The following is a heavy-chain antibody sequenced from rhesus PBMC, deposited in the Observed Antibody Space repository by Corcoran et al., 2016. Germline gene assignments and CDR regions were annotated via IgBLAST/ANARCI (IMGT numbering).Heavy chain of an antibody. CDR1: GYSISSCSG. CDR2: ISYSGST. V-gene: IGHV4-122*02. J-gene: IGHJ4*01. D-gene: IGHD6-31*01. CDR3: ASTALRAAAGNDY. Sequence: QLQLQESGPGLVKPSETLSLTCAVSGYSISSCSGWSWIRQPPGTGLEWIGYISYSGSTSENPALKSRVTISRETSKNQFSLKRSSVTAADTAVYYCASTALRAAAGNDYWGQGVLVTVSS.